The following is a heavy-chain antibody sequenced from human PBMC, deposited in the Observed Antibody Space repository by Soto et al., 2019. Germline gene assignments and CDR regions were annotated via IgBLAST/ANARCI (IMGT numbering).Heavy chain of an antibody. D-gene: IGHD6-6*01. J-gene: IGHJ4*02. CDR2: ISYDGSNK. CDR1: GFTFSSYG. CDR3: AKDLYGYSSSSVGARFDY. Sequence: QVQLVESGGGVVQPGRSLRLSCAASGFTFSSYGMHWVRQAPGKGLEWVAVISYDGSNKYYADSVKGRFTISRDNSKNTLYLQMNSLRAEDTAVYYCAKDLYGYSSSSVGARFDYWGQGTLVTVSS. V-gene: IGHV3-30*18.